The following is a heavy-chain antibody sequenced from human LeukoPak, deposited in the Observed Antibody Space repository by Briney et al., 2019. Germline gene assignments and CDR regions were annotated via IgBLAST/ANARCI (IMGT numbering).Heavy chain of an antibody. V-gene: IGHV6-1*01. D-gene: IGHD2-2*01. CDR1: GDSVSTNSAA. J-gene: IGHJ4*02. CDR3: ERGGIGYCTSTSCSFDS. CDR2: TYYRSKWYN. Sequence: SQTLSLTCAISGDSVSTNSAAWNWIRQSPSRGLEWLGRTYYRSKWYNDYGVSVKSRITIDPDTSKNQSYLQLNSVTPEDTAVYYCERGGIGYCTSTSCSFDSWGQGTLVTVSS.